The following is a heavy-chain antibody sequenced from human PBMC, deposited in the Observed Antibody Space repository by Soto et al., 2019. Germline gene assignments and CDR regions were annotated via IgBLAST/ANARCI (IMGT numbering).Heavy chain of an antibody. CDR2: IYYSGST. CDR3: ARQDNWFDP. CDR1: GGSISSYY. V-gene: IGHV4-59*01. J-gene: IGHJ5*02. Sequence: SETLSLTCTVSGGSISSYYWSWIRQPPGKGLEWIGYIYYSGSTNYSPSLKSRVTISVDTSKNQFSLKLSSVTAADTAVYYCARQDNWFDPWGQGTLVTVSS.